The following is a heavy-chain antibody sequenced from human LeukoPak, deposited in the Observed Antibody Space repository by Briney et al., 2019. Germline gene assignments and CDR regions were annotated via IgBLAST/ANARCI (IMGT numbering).Heavy chain of an antibody. D-gene: IGHD5-24*01. CDR1: GFMFSSNW. V-gene: IGHV3-7*03. CDR3: AREGRSLQTY. CDR2: IKEDGTET. J-gene: IGHJ4*02. Sequence: GGSLRLSCAASGFMFSSNWMSWVRLAPGKGLEWVANIKEDGTETYYVDSVKGRFTISRDNAKNSLYLQMNSLRVEDTAVYYCAREGRSLQTYWGQGTLVTVSS.